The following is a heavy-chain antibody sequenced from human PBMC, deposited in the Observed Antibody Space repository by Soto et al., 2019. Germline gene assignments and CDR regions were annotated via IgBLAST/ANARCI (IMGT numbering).Heavy chain of an antibody. Sequence: QAQLVQSGPEEKKPGASVKVSCKASGYTFTSYPLNWLRQAPGQRPEWMGWINAGNGATKYSQKFQGRVSITRDTSASTTYMQLSRLRFDDTAVYYCATDRGGYCSGGSCSEAWFDPWGQGTLVTVSS. CDR2: INAGNGAT. V-gene: IGHV1-3*05. J-gene: IGHJ5*02. D-gene: IGHD2-15*01. CDR3: ATDRGGYCSGGSCSEAWFDP. CDR1: GYTFTSYP.